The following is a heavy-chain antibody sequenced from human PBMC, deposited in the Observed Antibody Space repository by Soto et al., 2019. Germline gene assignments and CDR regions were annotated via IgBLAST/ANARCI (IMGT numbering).Heavy chain of an antibody. CDR3: ARGLSTGYGPYYYGMDV. D-gene: IGHD1-1*01. V-gene: IGHV3-48*02. CDR2: ISSSSSTI. CDR1: GFTFSSYS. Sequence: HPGGSLRLSCAASGFTFSSYSMNWVRQAPGEGLEWVSYISSSSSTIYYADSVKGRFTISRDNAKNSLYLQMNSLRDEDTAVYYCARGLSTGYGPYYYGMDVWGQGTTVTVSS. J-gene: IGHJ6*02.